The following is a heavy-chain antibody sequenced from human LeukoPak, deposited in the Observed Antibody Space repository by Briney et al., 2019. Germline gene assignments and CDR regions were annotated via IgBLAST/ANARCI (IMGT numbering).Heavy chain of an antibody. D-gene: IGHD3-10*01. CDR1: GFTFSDYY. CDR2: ISSSGRNI. CDR3: ARDQGSGINYYYYYMDV. V-gene: IGHV3-11*04. J-gene: IGHJ6*03. Sequence: GGSLRLSCAASGFTFSDYYMIWIRQAPGKGLECVSYISSSGRNIYYADSVKGRFTISRDNAKNSLYLQMNSLRAEDTAVYYCARDQGSGINYYYYYMDVWGKGTTVTVSS.